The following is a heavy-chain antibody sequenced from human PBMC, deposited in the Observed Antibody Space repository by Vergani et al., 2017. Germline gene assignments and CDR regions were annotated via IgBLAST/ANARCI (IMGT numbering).Heavy chain of an antibody. J-gene: IGHJ4*02. CDR3: ARIGSSSWYYFDY. CDR1: GFSLSTSGMS. CDR2: IDWDDDK. Sequence: QVTLRESGPALVKHTQTLTLTCTFSGFSLSTSGMSVSWIRQPPGKALEWLARIDWDDDKYYSTSLKTRLTISKDTSKNQVVLTMTNMDPVDTATYYCARIGSSSWYYFDYWGQGTLVIVSS. V-gene: IGHV2-70*15. D-gene: IGHD6-13*01.